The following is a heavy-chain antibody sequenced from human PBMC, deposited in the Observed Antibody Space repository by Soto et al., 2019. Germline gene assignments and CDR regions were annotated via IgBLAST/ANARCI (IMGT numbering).Heavy chain of an antibody. V-gene: IGHV4-34*01. CDR1: GGSFSGYY. D-gene: IGHD3-22*01. CDR3: ARGRFLPSYYYDSSGYYLRTKHFDY. CDR2: INHSGST. J-gene: IGHJ4*02. Sequence: SETLSLTCAVYGGSFSGYYWSWIRQPPGKGLEWIGEINHSGSTNYNPSLKSRVTISVDTSKNQFSLKLSSVTAADTAVYYCARGRFLPSYYYDSSGYYLRTKHFDYWGQGTLVTVSS.